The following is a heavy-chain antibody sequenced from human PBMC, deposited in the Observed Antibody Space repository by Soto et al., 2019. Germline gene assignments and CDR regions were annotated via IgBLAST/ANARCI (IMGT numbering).Heavy chain of an antibody. V-gene: IGHV4-4*07. J-gene: IGHJ5*02. Sequence: ATLSLTLTVSRGSISSYYGSWIRQPAGKGLEWIGRIYTSGSTNYNPSLKSRVTMSVDTSKNQFSLKLSSVTAADTAVYYCARDRELGYCSSTSCSNHNWFDPWGQGTLVTVSS. CDR1: RGSISSYY. D-gene: IGHD2-2*01. CDR3: ARDRELGYCSSTSCSNHNWFDP. CDR2: IYTSGST.